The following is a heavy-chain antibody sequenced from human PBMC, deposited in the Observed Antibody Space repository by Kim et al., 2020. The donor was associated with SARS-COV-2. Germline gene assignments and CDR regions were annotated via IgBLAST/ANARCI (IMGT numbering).Heavy chain of an antibody. J-gene: IGHJ4*02. V-gene: IGHV3-7*03. Sequence: GGSLRLSCEVSEFTLGNYWMSWVRQAPDKGLEWVASISEDGSEKHSLDSVKGRFTISRDNARNSLYLQMNGLRAEDTAVYYCARDLTRDWNYVFDSWGQGTLVTVSS. CDR1: EFTLGNYW. D-gene: IGHD1-1*01. CDR2: ISEDGSEK. CDR3: ARDLTRDWNYVFDS.